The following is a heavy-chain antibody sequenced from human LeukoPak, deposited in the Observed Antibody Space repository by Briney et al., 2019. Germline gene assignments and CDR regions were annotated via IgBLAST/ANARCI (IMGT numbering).Heavy chain of an antibody. CDR1: GFTFSNAW. D-gene: IGHD3-10*01. CDR3: TTDYGSGSYSTYYYYYMDV. V-gene: IGHV3-15*01. Sequence: PGGSLRLSCAASGFTFSNAWMSWVRQAPGKGLEWVGRIKSKTDGGTTDYAAPVKGRFTISRDDSKNTLYLQMNSLKTEDTAVYYCTTDYGSGSYSTYYYYYMDVWGKGTTVTVSS. CDR2: IKSKTDGGTT. J-gene: IGHJ6*03.